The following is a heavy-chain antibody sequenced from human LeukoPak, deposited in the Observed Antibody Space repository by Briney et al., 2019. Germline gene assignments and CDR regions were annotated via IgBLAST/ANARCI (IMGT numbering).Heavy chain of an antibody. D-gene: IGHD2-2*01. V-gene: IGHV1-2*02. CDR1: GYTLTAYY. J-gene: IGHJ6*02. CDR3: ARAQRTVSGLDV. Sequence: ASVKVSCTASGYTLTAYYIHWVRQAPGQGLEWMGWMNPHGGGTNYAQKFRARVSMTTDTSINTAYLELTGLTSDDTALYYCARAQRTVSGLDVWGQGTTVTVSS. CDR2: MNPHGGGT.